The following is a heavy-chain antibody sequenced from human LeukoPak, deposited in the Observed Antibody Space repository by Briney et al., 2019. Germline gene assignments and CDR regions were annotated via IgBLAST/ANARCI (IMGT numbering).Heavy chain of an antibody. CDR3: AKDLYYYDSSGYTFDY. J-gene: IGHJ4*02. CDR2: LSGNNGDT. Sequence: DPGGSLRLSCAASGFSFRNYAMSWVRQAPGKGLEWVSTLSGNNGDTYNADSVKGRFTISRDNSKNTLYLQMNSLRAEDTAVYYCAKDLYYYDSSGYTFDYWGQGTLVTVSS. D-gene: IGHD3-22*01. V-gene: IGHV3-23*01. CDR1: GFSFRNYA.